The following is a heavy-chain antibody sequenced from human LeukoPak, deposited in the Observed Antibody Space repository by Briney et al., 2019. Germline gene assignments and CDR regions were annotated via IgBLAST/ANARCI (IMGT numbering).Heavy chain of an antibody. D-gene: IGHD3-10*01. Sequence: SETLSLTCTVSGASISSGSYYWSWIRQPAGKGLEWIGRIYTSGSTNYNPSLKSRVTISVDTSKNQFSLKLSSVTAADTAVYYCARESYGSRSYDYYYYYMDVWGKGTTVTVSS. CDR2: IYTSGST. CDR1: GASISSGSYY. J-gene: IGHJ6*03. CDR3: ARESYGSRSYDYYYYYMDV. V-gene: IGHV4-61*02.